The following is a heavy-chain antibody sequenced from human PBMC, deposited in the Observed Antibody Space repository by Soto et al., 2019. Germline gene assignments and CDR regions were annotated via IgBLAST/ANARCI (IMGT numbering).Heavy chain of an antibody. CDR3: ARDRALGTYYDSSVPFDP. D-gene: IGHD3-22*01. V-gene: IGHV3-23*01. CDR2: ISDNGERT. CDR1: GFTFSNYA. Sequence: PGGSLRLSCAASGFTFSNYAMTWVRQAPGKGLEWVSAISDNGERTHYADSVKGRFSISRDNSKNTLYLQMNSLRAEDTAVYYCARDRALGTYYDSSVPFDPWGQGTLVTVSS. J-gene: IGHJ5*02.